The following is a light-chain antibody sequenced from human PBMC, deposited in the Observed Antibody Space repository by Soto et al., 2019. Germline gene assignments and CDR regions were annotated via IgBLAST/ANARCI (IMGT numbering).Light chain of an antibody. CDR2: GAS. CDR3: QQYGSSPPWT. CDR1: QSVSTSY. Sequence: EIVLTQSPGTLSLSPGERATLSCRASQSVSTSYLAWYQQKPGQPPRLLIYGASSRATGIPDRFSGSGSGTDFLLTISRLEPEDFAVYYCQQYGSSPPWTFGQGTKVEIK. V-gene: IGKV3-20*01. J-gene: IGKJ1*01.